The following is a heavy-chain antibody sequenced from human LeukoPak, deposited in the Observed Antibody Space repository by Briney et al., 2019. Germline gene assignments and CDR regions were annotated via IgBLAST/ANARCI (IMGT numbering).Heavy chain of an antibody. J-gene: IGHJ6*02. CDR2: IYYSGST. CDR3: ARLGCSGGSCYSSYYYYGMDV. D-gene: IGHD2-15*01. V-gene: IGHV4-39*01. CDR1: GGSISSSSYY. Sequence: SETLSLTCTVSGGSISSSSYYWGWLRQPPGKGLEWIGSIYYSGSTYYNPSLKSRVTISVDTSKNQFSLKLSSVTAADTAVYYCARLGCSGGSCYSSYYYYGMDVWGQGTTVTVSS.